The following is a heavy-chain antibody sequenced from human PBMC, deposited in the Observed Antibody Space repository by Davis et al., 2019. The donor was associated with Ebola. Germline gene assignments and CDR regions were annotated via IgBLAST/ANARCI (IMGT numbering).Heavy chain of an antibody. CDR3: ANLGAGPRAIAARPSRGDAFDI. CDR2: INHSGST. CDR1: GGSFSGYY. J-gene: IGHJ3*02. Sequence: PSETLSLTCAVYGGSFSGYYWSWIRQPPGKGLEWIGEINHSGSTNYNPSLKSRVTISVDTSKNQFSLKLSSVTAADTAVYYCANLGAGPRAIAARPSRGDAFDIWGQGTMVTVSS. V-gene: IGHV4-34*01. D-gene: IGHD6-6*01.